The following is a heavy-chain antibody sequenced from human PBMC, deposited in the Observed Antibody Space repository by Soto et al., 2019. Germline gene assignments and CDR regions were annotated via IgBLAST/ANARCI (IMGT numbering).Heavy chain of an antibody. D-gene: IGHD6-6*01. CDR1: RFPFSSYA. Sequence: RGPLSLSCPASRFPFSSYAMHWVRQAPGKGLEWVALISYDASNKYYADSVKGRFTISRDNSKNTLYLQMSSLNAEDTAVYVCAREVDPLAAPDAFDIWGQGTMV. V-gene: IGHV3-30-3*01. CDR2: ISYDASNK. CDR3: AREVDPLAAPDAFDI. J-gene: IGHJ3*02.